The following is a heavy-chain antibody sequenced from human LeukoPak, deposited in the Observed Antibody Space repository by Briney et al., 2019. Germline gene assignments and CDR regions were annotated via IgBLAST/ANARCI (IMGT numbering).Heavy chain of an antibody. D-gene: IGHD2-21*02. CDR3: EKDLGGSGDYRPY. CDR2: ISGSDGST. J-gene: IGHJ4*02. V-gene: IGHV3-23*01. Sequence: GGSLRLSCAASGFTFSSYAMSWVRQAPGKGLEWVSAISGSDGSTYYADSVKGRFTISRDNSKNTLYLQMNSLSAEDTAVYYCEKDLGGSGDYRPYWGQGSVVTISS. CDR1: GFTFSSYA.